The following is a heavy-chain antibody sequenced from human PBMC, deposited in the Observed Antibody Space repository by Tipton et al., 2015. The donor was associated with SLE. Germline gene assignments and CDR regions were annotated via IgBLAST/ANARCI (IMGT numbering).Heavy chain of an antibody. J-gene: IGHJ3*02. V-gene: IGHV4-30-4*01. CDR2: IYYSGST. CDR3: ARVARGAFDI. CDR1: GGSFSGYY. Sequence: TLSLTCAVYGGSFSGYYWSWTRQPPGKGLESIGYIYYSGSTYYNPSLKSRVTISVDTSKNQFSLKLSSVTAADTAVYYCARVARGAFDIWGQGTMVTVS.